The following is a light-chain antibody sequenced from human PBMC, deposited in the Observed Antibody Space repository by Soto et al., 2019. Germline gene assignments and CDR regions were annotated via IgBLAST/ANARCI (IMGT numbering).Light chain of an antibody. J-gene: IGLJ2*01. V-gene: IGLV2-11*01. CDR2: DVS. Sequence: QSALTQPRSVSGSPGQSVTISCTGISSDVGGYNYVSSYQQHPGKAPKLMIYDVSKRPSGVPDRFCGSKSGNTASLTISGLQAEDEADYYCCSYARSYSQVVFGGGTKLTVL. CDR1: SSDVGGYNY. CDR3: CSYARSYSQVV.